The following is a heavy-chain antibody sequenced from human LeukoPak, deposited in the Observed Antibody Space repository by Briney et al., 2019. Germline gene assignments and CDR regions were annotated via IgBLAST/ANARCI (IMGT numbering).Heavy chain of an antibody. J-gene: IGHJ4*02. D-gene: IGHD3-22*01. V-gene: IGHV1-8*03. CDR2: MNPNSGNT. Sequence: GESLKISCKGSGYTFTSYDINWVRQATGQGLEWMGWMNPNSGNTGYAQKFQGRVTITRNTSISTAYMELSSLRSEDTAVYYCARRRDSSGYYYFDYWGQGTLVTVSS. CDR1: GYTFTSYD. CDR3: ARRRDSSGYYYFDY.